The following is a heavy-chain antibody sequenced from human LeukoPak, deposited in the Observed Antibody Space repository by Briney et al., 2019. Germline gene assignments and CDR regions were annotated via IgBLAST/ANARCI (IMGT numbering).Heavy chain of an antibody. CDR3: ARGRRYDSSGNPFDP. CDR2: IYHSGST. CDR1: GVSISSGGYS. J-gene: IGHJ5*02. D-gene: IGHD3-22*01. Sequence: SQTLSLTCAVSGVSISSGGYSWRWIRQPPGKGLEWIGYIYHSGSTYYNPSLKSRVTISVDRSKNQFSLKLSSVTAADTAVYYCARGRRYDSSGNPFDPWGQGTLVTVSS. V-gene: IGHV4-30-2*01.